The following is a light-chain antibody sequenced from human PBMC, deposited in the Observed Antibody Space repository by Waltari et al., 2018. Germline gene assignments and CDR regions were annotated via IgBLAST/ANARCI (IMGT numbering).Light chain of an antibody. CDR3: QQSYSAFRT. J-gene: IGKJ4*01. V-gene: IGKV1-39*01. CDR2: ATS. Sequence: DIQMTQSPSSLSSSLGDRVTITCRAGQNIGHYLKWFQQRPGKAPKLLIFATSGLQSGVPPRFSGSGSGTDFTLTISSLQPEDSATFYCQQSYSAFRTFGGGTKVQIK. CDR1: QNIGHY.